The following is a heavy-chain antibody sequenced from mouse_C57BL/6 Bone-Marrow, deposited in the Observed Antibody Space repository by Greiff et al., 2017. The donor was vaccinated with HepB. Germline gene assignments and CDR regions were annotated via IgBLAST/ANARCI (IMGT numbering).Heavy chain of an antibody. Sequence: DVHLVESGGGLVKPGGSLKLSCAASGFTFSDYGMHWVRQAPEKGLEWVAYISSGSSTIYYADTVKGRFTISRDNAKNTLFLQMTSLRSEDTAMYYCARRHYSYAMDYWGQGTSVTVSS. CDR2: ISSGSSTI. CDR1: GFTFSDYG. J-gene: IGHJ4*01. D-gene: IGHD1-2*01. CDR3: ARRHYSYAMDY. V-gene: IGHV5-17*01.